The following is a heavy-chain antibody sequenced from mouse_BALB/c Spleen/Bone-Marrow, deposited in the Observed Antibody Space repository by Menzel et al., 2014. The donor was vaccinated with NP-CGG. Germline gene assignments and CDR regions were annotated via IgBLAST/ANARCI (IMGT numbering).Heavy chain of an antibody. J-gene: IGHJ2*01. CDR1: GFTFSSYG. Sequence: VMLVESGGGLVQPGGSLKLSCAASGFTFSSYGMSWVRQTPDKRLELVATINSNGGSTYYPDSVKGRFTISRDNAKNTLYLQMSSLKSEDTAMYYCARDYHGSSDYWGQGTTLTVSS. V-gene: IGHV5-6-3*01. D-gene: IGHD1-1*01. CDR3: ARDYHGSSDY. CDR2: INSNGGST.